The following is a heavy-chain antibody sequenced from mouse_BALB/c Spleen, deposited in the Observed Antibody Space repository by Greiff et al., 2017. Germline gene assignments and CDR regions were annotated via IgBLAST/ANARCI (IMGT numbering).Heavy chain of an antibody. CDR1: GFTFSDYY. CDR2: ISDGGSYT. Sequence: EVMLVESGGGLVKPGGSLKLSCAASGFTFSDYYMYWVRQTPEKRLEWVATISDGGSYTYYPDSVKGRFTISRDNAKNNLYLQMSSLKSEDTAMYYCARDRFLAYWGQGTLVTVSA. J-gene: IGHJ3*01. V-gene: IGHV5-4*02. CDR3: ARDRFLAY. D-gene: IGHD2-14*01.